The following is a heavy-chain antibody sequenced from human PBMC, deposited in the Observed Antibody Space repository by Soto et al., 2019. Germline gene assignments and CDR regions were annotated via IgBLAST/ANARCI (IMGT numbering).Heavy chain of an antibody. Sequence: SETLSLTCAVYGGSFSGYYWSWIRQPPGKGLEWIGEINHSGSTNYNPSLKSRVTISVDTSKNQFSLKLSSVTAADTAVYYCVVGRELESEKDAFDIWGQGTMVTVSS. J-gene: IGHJ3*02. CDR2: INHSGST. V-gene: IGHV4-34*01. CDR3: VVGRELESEKDAFDI. D-gene: IGHD1-1*01. CDR1: GGSFSGYY.